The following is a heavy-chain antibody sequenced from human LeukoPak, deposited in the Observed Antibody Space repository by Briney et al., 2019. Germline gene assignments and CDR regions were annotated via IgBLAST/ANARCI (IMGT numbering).Heavy chain of an antibody. CDR2: ISSSSSYI. D-gene: IGHD3-22*01. V-gene: IGHV3-21*01. CDR3: ARVLYYYDSSGYYPDAFDI. CDR1: GFTFSSYS. Sequence: GGSLRLSCAASGFTFSSYSMNWVRQAPGKGLEWVSSISSSSSYIYYADSVKGRFTISRDNAKNSLYLQMNSLRAEDTAVYYCARVLYYYDSSGYYPDAFDIWGQGTMVTVSS. J-gene: IGHJ3*02.